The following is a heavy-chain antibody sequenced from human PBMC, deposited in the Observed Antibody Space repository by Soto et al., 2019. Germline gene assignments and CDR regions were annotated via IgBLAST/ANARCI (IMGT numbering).Heavy chain of an antibody. CDR3: ARGGDYYDSSGYYTRMYYYYGMDV. V-gene: IGHV4-59*01. J-gene: IGHJ6*02. Sequence: SETLSLTCTVSGGSISSYYWSWIRQPPGKGLEWIGYIYYSGSTNYNPSLKSRVTISVDTSKNQFSLKLSSVTAADTAVYYCARGGDYYDSSGYYTRMYYYYGMDVWGQGTTVTVSS. CDR1: GGSISSYY. D-gene: IGHD3-22*01. CDR2: IYYSGST.